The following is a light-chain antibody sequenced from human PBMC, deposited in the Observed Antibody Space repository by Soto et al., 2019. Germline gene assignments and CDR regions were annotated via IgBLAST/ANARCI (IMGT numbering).Light chain of an antibody. CDR3: QQYNSYWT. CDR1: QSISHY. J-gene: IGKJ1*01. CDR2: DTS. V-gene: IGKV1-5*01. Sequence: IHMTHAPSSLSASVGDRVSITCRASQSISHYLNWYQQKPGKAPKLLIYDTSTLQSGVPSRFSGSGSGTDFTLTISSLQPDDFATYYCQQYNSYWTFGQGTKVDIK.